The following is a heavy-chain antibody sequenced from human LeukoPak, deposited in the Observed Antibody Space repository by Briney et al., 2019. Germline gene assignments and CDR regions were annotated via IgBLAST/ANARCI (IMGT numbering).Heavy chain of an antibody. V-gene: IGHV3-23*01. CDR2: ISGSGGST. D-gene: IGHD6-13*01. CDR3: AKGEQLVQFPFDY. J-gene: IGHJ4*02. Sequence: GGSLRLSCAASGFTFSSYAMSWVRQAPGKGLEWVSAISGSGGSTYYADSVKGRFTISRDNSKNTLYLQMNSLRAEDAAVYYCAKGEQLVQFPFDYWGQGTLVTVSS. CDR1: GFTFSSYA.